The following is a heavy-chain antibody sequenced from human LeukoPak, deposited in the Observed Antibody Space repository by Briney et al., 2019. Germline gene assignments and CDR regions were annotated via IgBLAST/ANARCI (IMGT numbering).Heavy chain of an antibody. CDR3: ALSERDYFDY. CDR2: ISGSGGST. CDR1: GFTFSSYA. Sequence: GGSLRLFCAASGFTFSSYAMSWVRQAPGKGLEWVSGISGSGGSTYYADSVKGRFTISRDNSKNTLYLQMNSLRAEDTAVYYCALSERDYFDYWGQGTLVTVSS. D-gene: IGHD1-1*01. V-gene: IGHV3-23*01. J-gene: IGHJ4*02.